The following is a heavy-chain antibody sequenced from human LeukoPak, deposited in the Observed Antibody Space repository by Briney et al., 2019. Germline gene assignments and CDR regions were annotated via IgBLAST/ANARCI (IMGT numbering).Heavy chain of an antibody. CDR1: GLTVSNNH. D-gene: IGHD6-13*01. CDR3: ARDHAPAGGGPDY. CDR2: IYTGGIT. J-gene: IGHJ4*02. V-gene: IGHV3-53*01. Sequence: GGSLRLSCAASGLTVSNNHMAWVREAPGKGLDWVSVIYTGGITYYADSVQGRFTIYRDNSKNTVYLQMNSLRVEDTALYYCARDHAPAGGGPDYWGQGTQVTVSS.